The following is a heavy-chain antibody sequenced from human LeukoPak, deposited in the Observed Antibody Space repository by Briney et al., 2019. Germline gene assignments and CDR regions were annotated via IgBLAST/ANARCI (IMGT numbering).Heavy chain of an antibody. Sequence: GGSLRLSCAASGFTFSSYSMNWVRQAPGKGLEWVSYISSSSSTIYYADSVKGRFTISRDNSKNTLYLQMNSLRAEDTAVYYCAKTSIQLWAARPYYFDYWGQGTLVTVSS. CDR3: AKTSIQLWAARPYYFDY. CDR2: ISSSSSTI. CDR1: GFTFSSYS. D-gene: IGHD5-18*01. V-gene: IGHV3-48*01. J-gene: IGHJ4*02.